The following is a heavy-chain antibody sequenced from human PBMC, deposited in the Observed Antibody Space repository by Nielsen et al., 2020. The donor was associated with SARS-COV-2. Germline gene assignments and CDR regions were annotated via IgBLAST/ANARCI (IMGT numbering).Heavy chain of an antibody. J-gene: IGHJ4*02. V-gene: IGHV3-7*01. CDR3: ARVGDDYGDYFVDY. CDR1: GFTFSSYW. CDR2: IKQDGSEK. Sequence: GESLKISCAASGFTFSSYWLSWVRQAPGKGLEWVANIKQDGSEKYYVDSVKGRFTISRDNAKNSLYLQMNSLRAEDTAVYYCARVGDDYGDYFVDYWGQGTLVTVSS. D-gene: IGHD4-17*01.